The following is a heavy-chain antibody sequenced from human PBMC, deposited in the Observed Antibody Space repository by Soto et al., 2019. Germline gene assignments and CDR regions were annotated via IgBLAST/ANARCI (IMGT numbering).Heavy chain of an antibody. D-gene: IGHD6-19*01. J-gene: IGHJ4*02. V-gene: IGHV3-23*01. Sequence: GGSLRLSCETSGFTFGNYGMGWVRQAPGKGLSWVSGISSSSRRTYYADSVRGRFTISRDNSKNTLYLQMDTLRADDTAVYYCAKDLRVAGSYYFDYWGQGTLVTVSS. CDR2: ISSSSRRT. CDR1: GFTFGNYG. CDR3: AKDLRVAGSYYFDY.